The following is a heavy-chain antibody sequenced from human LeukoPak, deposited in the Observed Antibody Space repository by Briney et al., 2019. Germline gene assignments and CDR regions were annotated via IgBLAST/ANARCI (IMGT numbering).Heavy chain of an antibody. CDR3: ATGRGWLPDY. Sequence: SETLSLTCTVSGGSITNHYWSWIRQPPGKGLEWIGHLYYSGNTNYNPSLKSRVTMSVDTSKTQFSLKLSSVTAADTALYYCATGRGWLPDYWGQGTLVAVSS. CDR2: LYYSGNT. J-gene: IGHJ4*02. V-gene: IGHV4-59*11. CDR1: GGSITNHY. D-gene: IGHD5-12*01.